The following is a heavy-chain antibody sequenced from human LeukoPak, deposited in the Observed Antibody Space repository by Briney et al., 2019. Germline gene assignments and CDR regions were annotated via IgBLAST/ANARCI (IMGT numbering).Heavy chain of an antibody. J-gene: IGHJ4*02. CDR2: INWNGGST. CDR3: AREGSGSAGFDC. Sequence: GGSLRLSCAASGFTFDDYGMGWVRQAPGKGLEWVCGINWNGGSTGYADSVKGRFTISTDNAKNSLCMEMNGLRAEDTAVYFGAREGSGSAGFDCPGQAAMVGVSS. D-gene: IGHD1-26*01. CDR1: GFTFDDYG. V-gene: IGHV3-20*04.